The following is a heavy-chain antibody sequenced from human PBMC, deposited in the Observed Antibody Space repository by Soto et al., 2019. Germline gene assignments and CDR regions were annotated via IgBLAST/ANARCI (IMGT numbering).Heavy chain of an antibody. CDR1: YYCIGSNYY. Sequence: SQTLSLTCSVSYYCIGSNYYWGWIRQPPGKGLEWIGNLYHSGSTYYNPSLKSRVTMSVDTSKNQVSLKLRSVNAADTAVYYCARAGYGDYAAYYFEIKVWRQGATVT. D-gene: IGHD4-17*01. V-gene: IGHV4-38-2*01. CDR2: LYHSGST. CDR3: ARAGYGDYAAYYFEIKV. J-gene: IGHJ6*02.